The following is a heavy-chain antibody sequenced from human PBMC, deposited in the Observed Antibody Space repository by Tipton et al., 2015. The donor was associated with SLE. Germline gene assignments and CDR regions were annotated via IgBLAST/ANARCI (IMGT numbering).Heavy chain of an antibody. D-gene: IGHD6-6*01. Sequence: TLSLTCNVSGGSISNLYWSWIRQPPGKPLEWIGYVYYGGSTKYNPSLKSRVTISVDTSKNQFSLKLSSVTAADTAVYYCARGRGSSSSYYYYYMDVWGKGTTVTVSS. CDR3: ARGRGSSSSYYYYYMDV. CDR1: GGSISNLY. CDR2: VYYGGST. V-gene: IGHV4-59*11. J-gene: IGHJ6*03.